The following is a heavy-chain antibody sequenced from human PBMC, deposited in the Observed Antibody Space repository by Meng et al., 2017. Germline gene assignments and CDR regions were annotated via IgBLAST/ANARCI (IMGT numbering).Heavy chain of an antibody. CDR2: IIPSFGTA. D-gene: IGHD3-10*01. Sequence: QVLLECAGAREEKSGVSVEFYGKCFGGTCSSCASRWVGTDLGEGFEVMAGIIPSFGTANYAEKFLGRVTITADESTSTAYMGLSRLSSEDTAVYYCASQMVRGVILFDYWGQGTLVTVSS. CDR3: ASQMVRGVILFDY. V-gene: IGHV1-69*01. J-gene: IGHJ4*02. CDR1: GGTCSSCA.